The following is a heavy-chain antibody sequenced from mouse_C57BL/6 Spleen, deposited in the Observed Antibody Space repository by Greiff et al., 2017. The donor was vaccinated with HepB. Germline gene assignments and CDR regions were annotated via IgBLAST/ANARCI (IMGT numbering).Heavy chain of an antibody. CDR3: ARSGYYGSSYWYFDV. D-gene: IGHD1-1*01. J-gene: IGHJ1*03. V-gene: IGHV1-82*01. CDR1: GYAFSSSW. Sequence: QVQLQQSGPELVKPGASVKISCKASGYAFSSSWMNWVKQRAGKGLEWIGRIYPGDGDTNYNGKFKGKATLTADKSSSTAYMQLSSLTSEDSAVYFCARSGYYGSSYWYFDVWGTGTTVTVSS. CDR2: IYPGDGDT.